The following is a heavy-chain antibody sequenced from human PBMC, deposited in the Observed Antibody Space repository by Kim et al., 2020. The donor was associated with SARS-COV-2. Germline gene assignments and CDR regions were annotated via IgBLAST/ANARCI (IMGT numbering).Heavy chain of an antibody. CDR2: INPNSGGT. Sequence: ASVKVSCKASGYTFTGYYMHWVRQAPGQGLEWMGWINPNSGGTNYAQKFQGRVAMTRDTSISTAYMELSRLRSDDTAVYYCARVGLVGSGWKGDFDYWGQGTLVTVSS. D-gene: IGHD6-19*01. V-gene: IGHV1-2*02. CDR1: GYTFTGYY. J-gene: IGHJ4*02. CDR3: ARVGLVGSGWKGDFDY.